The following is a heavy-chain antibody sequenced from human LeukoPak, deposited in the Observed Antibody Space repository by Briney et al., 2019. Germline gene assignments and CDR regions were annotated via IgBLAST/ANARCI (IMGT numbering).Heavy chain of an antibody. D-gene: IGHD6-13*01. J-gene: IGHJ5*02. CDR1: GGSFSGYY. CDR3: AKTSSSWSLISANWFDP. Sequence: PSETLSLTCAVYGGSFSGYYWSWIRQPPGRGLEWIGEINHSGSTNYNPSLKSRVTISVDTSKNQFSLKLSSVTAADTAVYYCAKTSSSWSLISANWFDPWGQGTLVTVSS. V-gene: IGHV4-34*01. CDR2: INHSGST.